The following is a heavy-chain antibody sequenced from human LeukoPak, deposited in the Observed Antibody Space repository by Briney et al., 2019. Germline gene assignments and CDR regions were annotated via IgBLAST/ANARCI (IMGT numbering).Heavy chain of an antibody. Sequence: GGSLRLSCAASGFTFSSYGVHWVRQAPGKGLEWVAIISYDGSNKHYADSVKGRFTTSRDNSKNTLFLQMNSLRAEDTAVYYCAKGYWNYVGWASGLDPWGQGTLVTVSS. CDR3: AKGYWNYVGWASGLDP. V-gene: IGHV3-30*18. CDR2: ISYDGSNK. D-gene: IGHD1-7*01. CDR1: GFTFSSYG. J-gene: IGHJ5*02.